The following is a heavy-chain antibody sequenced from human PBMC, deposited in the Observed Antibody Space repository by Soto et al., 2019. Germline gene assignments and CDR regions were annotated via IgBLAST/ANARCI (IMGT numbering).Heavy chain of an antibody. CDR2: PYYRSKWYN. D-gene: IGHD2-2*01. V-gene: IGHV6-1*01. Sequence: SQTLSRTCAISGDSVSSNSAAWNWIRQSPSRGLEWLGRPYYRSKWYNDYAVSVKSRITINPDTSKNQFPLQLNSATPEDTAVYYCARGDCSSTRCWDYWGQGTLVTVSS. J-gene: IGHJ4*02. CDR3: ARGDCSSTRCWDY. CDR1: GDSVSSNSAA.